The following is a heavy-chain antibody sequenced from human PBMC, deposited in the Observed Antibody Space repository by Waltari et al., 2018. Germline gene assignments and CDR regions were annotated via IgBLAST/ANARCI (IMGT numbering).Heavy chain of an antibody. D-gene: IGHD3-9*01. V-gene: IGHV1-2*02. CDR2: INPTSGGT. J-gene: IGHJ4*02. CDR3: ARVNYDILTGYYNHDY. CDR1: GYTFTGYY. Sequence: QVQLVQSGAEVKQPGASLKVSCKASGYTFTGYYMHWVRLAPGQGLEWMGWINPTSGGTNYEQKFQGRGTMTRDTSITTAYMELSRLTSDDTAVYYCARVNYDILTGYYNHDYWGQGTLVTVSS.